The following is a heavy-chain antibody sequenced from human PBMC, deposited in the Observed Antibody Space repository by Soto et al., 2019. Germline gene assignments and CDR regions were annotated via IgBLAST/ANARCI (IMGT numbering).Heavy chain of an antibody. CDR2: SGSSGDGT. D-gene: IGHD3-3*01. Sequence: PGGTLRLSCAASGFTFSTYAMTWVRQAPGKGLEWVAISGSSGDGTYYVDSVKGRFTISRDNSRNTLNLQMNSLRAEDTAVYYCAKNGDFWSWGMDVWGQGTTVTVSS. J-gene: IGHJ6*02. CDR3: AKNGDFWSWGMDV. V-gene: IGHV3-23*01. CDR1: GFTFSTYA.